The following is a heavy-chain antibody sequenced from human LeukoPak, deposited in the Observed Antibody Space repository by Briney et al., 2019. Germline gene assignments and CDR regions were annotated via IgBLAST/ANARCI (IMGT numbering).Heavy chain of an antibody. D-gene: IGHD4/OR15-4a*01. V-gene: IGHV4-59*01. J-gene: IGHJ4*02. CDR1: GGSINNYY. CDR3: ARDEYGGPFDY. CDR2: MSYSGNT. Sequence: SETLSLTCTVSGGSINNYYWNWLRQPPGKGLEWIGYMSYSGNTYYNPSLKSRVTISVDMSKNQFYLQMSSVTAADTAVYYCARDEYGGPFDYWRQGALDTVSS.